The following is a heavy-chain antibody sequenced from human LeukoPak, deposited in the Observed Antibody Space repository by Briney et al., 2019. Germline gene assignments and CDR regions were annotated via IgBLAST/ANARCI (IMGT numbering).Heavy chain of an antibody. V-gene: IGHV3-48*01. CDR3: ASPSYGDYEHPYFDY. CDR2: ISSSGSTI. CDR1: GFTFSSYG. Sequence: PGGSLRLSCAASGFTFSSYGMSWVRQAPGKGLEWVSYISSSGSTIYYADSVKGRFTISRDNSKNTLYLQMNSLRAEDTAVYYCASPSYGDYEHPYFDYWGQGTLVTVSS. D-gene: IGHD4-17*01. J-gene: IGHJ4*02.